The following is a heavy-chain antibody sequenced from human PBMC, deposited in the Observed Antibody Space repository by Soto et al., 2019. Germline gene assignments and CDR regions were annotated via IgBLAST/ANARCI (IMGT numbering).Heavy chain of an antibody. CDR1: GYTFTSYD. Sequence: QVQLVQSGAEVKKPGASVKVSCKASGYTFTSYDINWVRQATGQGLEWMGWINPNSGNTGYAQKFQGRVTMTRNTSISTAYMEQSSLRSEDTAVYYCACPQKVISGDDAFDIWGQGTMVTVSS. J-gene: IGHJ3*02. V-gene: IGHV1-8*01. CDR3: ACPQKVISGDDAFDI. D-gene: IGHD3-10*01. CDR2: INPNSGNT.